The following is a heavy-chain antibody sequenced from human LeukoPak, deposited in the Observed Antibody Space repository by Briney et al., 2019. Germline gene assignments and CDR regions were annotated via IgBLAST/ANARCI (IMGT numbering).Heavy chain of an antibody. J-gene: IGHJ2*01. V-gene: IGHV4-59*08. D-gene: IGHD5-24*01. CDR1: NGSLSGYA. CDR2: IYNTGGT. CDR3: VRSANAYTPLHFDL. Sequence: SETLSLTCAVSNGSLSGYAWIWIRQPPGKGLEWIGHIYNTGGTIYSPTLRSRATLSVDTSKTQFSLNLRSVTAADTAVYFCVRSANAYTPLHFDLWGRGTLVIVSS.